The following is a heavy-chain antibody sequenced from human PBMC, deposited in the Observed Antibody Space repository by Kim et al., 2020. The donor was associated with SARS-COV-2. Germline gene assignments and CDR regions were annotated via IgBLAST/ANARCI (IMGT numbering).Heavy chain of an antibody. V-gene: IGHV3-23*01. Sequence: DSVKGRFTISRDNSKNTLYLQMNSLRAEDTAVYYCAKDRSRLQWFGELLSGWGQGTLVTVSS. D-gene: IGHD3-10*01. CDR3: AKDRSRLQWFGELLSG. J-gene: IGHJ4*02.